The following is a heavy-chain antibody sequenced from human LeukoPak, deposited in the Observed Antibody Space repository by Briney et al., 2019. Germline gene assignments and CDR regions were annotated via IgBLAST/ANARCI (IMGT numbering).Heavy chain of an antibody. D-gene: IGHD6-19*01. CDR2: IYHSGST. J-gene: IGHJ6*02. Sequence: SETLSLTCTVSGYSISSGYYWGWIRQPPGKGLEWIGSIYHSGSTYYNPSLKSRVTISVDTSKNQFSLKLSSVTAADTAVYYCARDDFSALRSGWPDYYYYGMDVWGQGTTVTVSS. V-gene: IGHV4-38-2*02. CDR3: ARDDFSALRSGWPDYYYYGMDV. CDR1: GYSISSGYY.